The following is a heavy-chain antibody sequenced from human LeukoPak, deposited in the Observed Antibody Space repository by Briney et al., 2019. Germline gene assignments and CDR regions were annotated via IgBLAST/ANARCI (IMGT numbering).Heavy chain of an antibody. Sequence: SETLSLTCAVYGGSFSGYYWSWIRQPAGKGLGWIGRIYTSGSTNYNPSLKSRVTMSVDTSKNQFSLKLSSVTAADTAVYYCARGSRGYSYGYAPTFDYWGQGTLVTVSS. D-gene: IGHD5-18*01. J-gene: IGHJ4*02. CDR1: GGSFSGYY. V-gene: IGHV4-59*10. CDR2: IYTSGST. CDR3: ARGSRGYSYGYAPTFDY.